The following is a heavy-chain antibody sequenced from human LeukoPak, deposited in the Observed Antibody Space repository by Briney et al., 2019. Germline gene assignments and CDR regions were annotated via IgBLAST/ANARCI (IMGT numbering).Heavy chain of an antibody. V-gene: IGHV4-59*01. CDR1: GGSISSYY. Sequence: SETLSLTCTVSGGSISSYYWSWIRQPPGKGLEWIGYIYYSGSTNYNPSLKSRVTISVDTSKNQFSLKLSSVTAADTAVYYCARDSLGPVLLWFGELGYWGQGTLVTVSS. D-gene: IGHD3-10*01. CDR2: IYYSGST. J-gene: IGHJ4*02. CDR3: ARDSLGPVLLWFGELGY.